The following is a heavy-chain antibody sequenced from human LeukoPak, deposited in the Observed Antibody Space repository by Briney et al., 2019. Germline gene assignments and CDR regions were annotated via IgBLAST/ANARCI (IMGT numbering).Heavy chain of an antibody. CDR2: IYYSGST. J-gene: IGHJ5*02. D-gene: IGHD3-10*01. CDR3: AGEKTYYYGSGKTNWFDP. V-gene: IGHV4-31*03. Sequence: SQTLSLTCTVSGGSISSGGCYWSWIRQHPGKGLEWIGYIYYSGSTYYNPSLKSRVTISVDTSKNQFSLRLSSVTAADTAVYYCAGEKTYYYGSGKTNWFDPWGQGTLVTVSS. CDR1: GGSISSGGCY.